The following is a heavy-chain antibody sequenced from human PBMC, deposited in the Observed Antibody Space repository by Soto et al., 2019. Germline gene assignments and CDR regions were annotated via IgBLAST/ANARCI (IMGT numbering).Heavy chain of an antibody. CDR3: ARDPSRVATINYYGMDV. CDR1: GFTFSSYS. D-gene: IGHD5-12*01. J-gene: IGHJ6*02. Sequence: GGSLRLSCAASGFTFSSYSMNWVRQAPGKGLEWVSYISSSSSTIYYADSVKGRFTNSRDNAKNSLYLQMNSLRDEDTAVYYCARDPSRVATINYYGMDVWGQGTTVTVSS. CDR2: ISSSSSTI. V-gene: IGHV3-48*02.